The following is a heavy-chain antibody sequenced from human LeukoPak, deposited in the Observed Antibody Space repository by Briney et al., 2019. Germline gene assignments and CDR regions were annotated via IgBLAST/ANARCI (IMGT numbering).Heavy chain of an antibody. D-gene: IGHD3-10*01. V-gene: IGHV3-23*01. CDR3: AKDTDSSGSYTFDS. J-gene: IGHJ4*02. Sequence: GGSLRLSCAASGFTFNTYAINWVRQTPGKGLEWIALVSGSGGTTYYTDSVKGRFAISRDNSKNTLYLQMNSLRAEDTAVYYCAKDTDSSGSYTFDSWGQGTLVTVSS. CDR1: GFTFNTYA. CDR2: VSGSGGTT.